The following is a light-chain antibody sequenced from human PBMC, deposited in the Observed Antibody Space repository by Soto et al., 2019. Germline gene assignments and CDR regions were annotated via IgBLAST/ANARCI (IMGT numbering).Light chain of an antibody. CDR2: DAS. Sequence: EIVLTQSPATLSLSPGERATLSCRASQSVSSYLAWYQQKPGQAPRLLIYDASNRATGIPARLSGSGSGTDFTLTISSLEPEDFAVYYCQQRSNWPPKDRTFGGGTKVAIK. J-gene: IGKJ4*01. CDR1: QSVSSY. CDR3: QQRSNWPPKDRT. V-gene: IGKV3-11*01.